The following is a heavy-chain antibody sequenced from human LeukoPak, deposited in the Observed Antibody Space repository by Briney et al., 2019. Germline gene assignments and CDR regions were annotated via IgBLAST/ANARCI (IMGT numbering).Heavy chain of an antibody. CDR3: ARDTYNWNYGYDY. CDR1: GFPFRSYS. V-gene: IGHV3-21*01. D-gene: IGHD1-7*01. Sequence: GGSLRLSCAASGFPFRSYSMNWVRQAPGKGLEWVASISTTSTYVYYVDSVKGRFTISRDNAKNSLYLQMNSLRAEDTAVYYCARDTYNWNYGYDYWGQGTLVTVSS. CDR2: ISTTSTYV. J-gene: IGHJ4*02.